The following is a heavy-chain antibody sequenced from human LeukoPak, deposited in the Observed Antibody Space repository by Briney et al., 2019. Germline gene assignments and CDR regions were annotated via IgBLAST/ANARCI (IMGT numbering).Heavy chain of an antibody. J-gene: IGHJ3*02. Sequence: GGSLRLSRAASGFTFSKYGMHWIRQAPGKGLEWVAVIWSDGSHKYYADSMKGRFTISRDNSNNMVYLQMDSLRVEDTAVYYCASAAGAFDMWGQGTLVTVSS. CDR2: IWSDGSHK. V-gene: IGHV3-33*01. CDR3: ASAAGAFDM. CDR1: GFTFSKYG. D-gene: IGHD6-13*01.